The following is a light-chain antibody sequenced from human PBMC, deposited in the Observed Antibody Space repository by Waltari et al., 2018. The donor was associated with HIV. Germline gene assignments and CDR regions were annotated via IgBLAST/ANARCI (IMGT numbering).Light chain of an antibody. V-gene: IGKV1-5*03. J-gene: IGKJ1*01. Sequence: DIQMTQSPFTLSASVGDRVTITCRASQSISSWLAWYQQKPGNVPKLLIDRASTLESGVPSRFSGSGSGTEFTLTISSLQPDDFATYYCQQYDNYLWTFGQGTKVEIK. CDR2: RAS. CDR1: QSISSW. CDR3: QQYDNYLWT.